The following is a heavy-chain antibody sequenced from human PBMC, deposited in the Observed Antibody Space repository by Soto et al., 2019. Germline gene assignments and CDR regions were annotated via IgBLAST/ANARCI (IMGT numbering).Heavy chain of an antibody. D-gene: IGHD4-17*01. V-gene: IGHV4-31*03. J-gene: IGHJ4*02. Sequence: QVQLQESGPGLVKPSQTLSLTCTVSGGSISSGGYYWSWIRQHPGKGLEWIGYIYYSGSTYYNPSHKSRVTIPVAASKNQFSLKLSSVTAADTAVYYCARGGGPGDYSPEYYFDYWGQGTLVTVSS. CDR2: IYYSGST. CDR1: GGSISSGGYY. CDR3: ARGGGPGDYSPEYYFDY.